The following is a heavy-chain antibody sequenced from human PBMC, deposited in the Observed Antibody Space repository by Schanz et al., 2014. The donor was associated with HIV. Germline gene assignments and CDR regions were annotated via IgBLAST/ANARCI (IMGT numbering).Heavy chain of an antibody. CDR1: GFTFNNYG. CDR2: TYSDGSNG. D-gene: IGHD6-13*01. J-gene: IGHJ6*02. V-gene: IGHV3-33*01. CDR3: AREIGGQQLAGNQYYYYYYGMDV. Sequence: QVQLVESGGGAVQPGKSLRLSCAASGFTFNNYGMHWVRQAPGKGLEWVALTYSDGSNGYYADSVKGRFTISRDNSKNTLYLQMNSLRAEDTAVYYCAREIGGQQLAGNQYYYYYYGMDVWGQGTTVTVSS.